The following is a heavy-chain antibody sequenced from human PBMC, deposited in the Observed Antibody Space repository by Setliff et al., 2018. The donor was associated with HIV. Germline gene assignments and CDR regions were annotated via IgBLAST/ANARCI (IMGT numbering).Heavy chain of an antibody. CDR1: GDIFSFYA. D-gene: IGHD2-2*01. CDR3: VRDSYVNYWSSHYNGMDV. J-gene: IGHJ6*02. CDR2: INPNSGGT. Sequence: SVKVSCKASGDIFSFYALSWVRQAPGQGLEWMGRINPNSGGTRYAQKFYGRVTLNTDASTSTCSMELRSLKSEDTAVYFCVRDSYVNYWSSHYNGMDVWGQGTPVTVSS. V-gene: IGHV1-69*05.